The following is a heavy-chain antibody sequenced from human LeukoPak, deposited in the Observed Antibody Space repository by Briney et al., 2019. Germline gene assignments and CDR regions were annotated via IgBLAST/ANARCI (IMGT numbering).Heavy chain of an antibody. CDR1: GFTFNSYE. CDR3: SRSLDY. J-gene: IGHJ4*02. CDR2: IKQDGSEE. V-gene: IGHV3-7*01. Sequence: GGSLRLSCAASGFTFNSYEMNWVRQAPGKGLEWVANIKQDGSEEYYADSVKGRFTISRDNAKNSLYLQMNSLRAEDTAVYYCSRSLDYWGQGALVTVSS.